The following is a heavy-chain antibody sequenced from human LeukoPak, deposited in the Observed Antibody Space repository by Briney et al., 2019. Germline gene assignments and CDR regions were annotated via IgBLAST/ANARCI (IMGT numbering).Heavy chain of an antibody. V-gene: IGHV4-38-2*01. J-gene: IGHJ4*02. CDR2: IYHSGST. D-gene: IGHD3-10*01. Sequence: SGTLSLTCAVSGYSFSSGYYWGWIRQPPGKGLEWIGSIYHSGSTYYNPSLKSRVTISVDTSKNQFSLKLSSVTAADTAVYYCARHRGITMVRGVIDYFDYWGQGTLVTVSS. CDR1: GYSFSSGYY. CDR3: ARHRGITMVRGVIDYFDY.